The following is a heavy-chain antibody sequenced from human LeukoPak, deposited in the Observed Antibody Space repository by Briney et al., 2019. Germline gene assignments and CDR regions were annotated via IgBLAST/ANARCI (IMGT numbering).Heavy chain of an antibody. V-gene: IGHV3-7*01. D-gene: IGHD3-10*01. Sequence: GGSLRLSCAATGFTFSPYWMSWVRQAPGKGLEWVATIKEDGSEEYYVDSVKGRFTISRDNAKNSLYLQMSSLRAEDTAVYYCARLAPYYGTGIIWGQGTVVTVSS. CDR3: ARLAPYYGTGII. CDR2: IKEDGSEE. CDR1: GFTFSPYW. J-gene: IGHJ3*02.